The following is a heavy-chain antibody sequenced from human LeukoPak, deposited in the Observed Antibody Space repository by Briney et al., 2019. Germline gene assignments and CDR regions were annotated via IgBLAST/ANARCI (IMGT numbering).Heavy chain of an antibody. D-gene: IGHD6-19*01. J-gene: IGHJ6*02. Sequence: RASVKVSCKASGYTFTSYDINWVRQATGQGLEWMGWMNPNSGNTGYAQKFQGRVTMTRDTSTSTVYMELSSLRSEDTAVYYCARELEEQWPPGFNYYYYYGMDVWGQGTTVTVSS. CDR3: ARELEEQWPPGFNYYYYYGMDV. V-gene: IGHV1-8*01. CDR2: MNPNSGNT. CDR1: GYTFTSYD.